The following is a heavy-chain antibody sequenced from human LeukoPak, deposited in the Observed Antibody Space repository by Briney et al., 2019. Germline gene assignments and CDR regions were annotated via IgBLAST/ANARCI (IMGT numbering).Heavy chain of an antibody. Sequence: PSETLSLTCTVSGGSISSGSYYWGWIRQPPGKGLEWIGSIFYSGNTYNNPSLKSRVTLSVDTPKNQFSLKLSSVTAADTAVYYCARGLPYYYDSSGYQRGYYYYYYMDVWGKGTTVTVSS. CDR2: IFYSGNT. D-gene: IGHD3-22*01. CDR1: GGSISSGSYY. CDR3: ARGLPYYYDSSGYQRGYYYYYYMDV. V-gene: IGHV4-39*01. J-gene: IGHJ6*03.